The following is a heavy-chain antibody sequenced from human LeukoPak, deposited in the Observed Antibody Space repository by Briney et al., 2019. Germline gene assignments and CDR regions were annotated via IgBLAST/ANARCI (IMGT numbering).Heavy chain of an antibody. Sequence: PGGSLRLSCVASEFTFSNYEMLWVRQGTGGGLEWVSAIGSTGATYYADSVQGRFTISRDDAKTSLYLQMNSLRAGDTAVYFCARDLGTGSVYTNRFDPWGQGTLVTVSS. CDR2: IGSTGAT. V-gene: IGHV3-13*01. CDR3: ARDLGTGSVYTNRFDP. D-gene: IGHD5/OR15-5a*01. J-gene: IGHJ5*02. CDR1: EFTFSNYE.